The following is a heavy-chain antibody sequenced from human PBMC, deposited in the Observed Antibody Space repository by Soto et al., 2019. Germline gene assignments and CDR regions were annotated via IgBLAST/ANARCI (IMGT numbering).Heavy chain of an antibody. V-gene: IGHV3-21*01. CDR1: GFTLSSYS. CDR3: ARDHRVVAAPGLVGMDV. J-gene: IGHJ6*02. Sequence: EVQLVESGGGLVKPGGSLRLSCAASGFTLSSYSMNRVRQAPGKGLEWVSFISSSSTYKYYADSVKGRFTISRDNAKNSLYLQMNSQRAEDTAVYYCARDHRVVAAPGLVGMDVWGQGTTVTVSS. D-gene: IGHD3-22*01. CDR2: ISSSSTYK.